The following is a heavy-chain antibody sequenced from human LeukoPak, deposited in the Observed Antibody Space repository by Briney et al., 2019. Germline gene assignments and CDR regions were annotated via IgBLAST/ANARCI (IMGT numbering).Heavy chain of an antibody. CDR2: INPNSGGT. J-gene: IGHJ4*02. Sequence: GASVKVSCKASGYTFTGYYMHWVRPAPGQGLEWMGWINPNSGGTNYAQKFQGRVTMTRDTSISTAYMELSRLRSDDTAVYYCARDRQPLAAAGIEYYFDYWGQGTLVTVSS. CDR3: ARDRQPLAAAGIEYYFDY. V-gene: IGHV1-2*02. CDR1: GYTFTGYY. D-gene: IGHD6-13*01.